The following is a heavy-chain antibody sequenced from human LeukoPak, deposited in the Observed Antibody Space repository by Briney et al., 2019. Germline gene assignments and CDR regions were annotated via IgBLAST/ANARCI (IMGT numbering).Heavy chain of an antibody. CDR3: ARDQNVGYCSGISCDYYYYGRDV. V-gene: IGHV4-39*02. CDR1: GGSISSSSYY. CDR2: IYYSGST. D-gene: IGHD2-15*01. J-gene: IGHJ6*02. Sequence: PSETLSLTCTVSGGSISSSSYYWGWIRQPPGKGLEWIGSIYYSGSTYYNPSLKSRVTISVDTSKNQFSLKLSSVTAADTAVYYCARDQNVGYCSGISCDYYYYGRDVWGQGTTVTVSS.